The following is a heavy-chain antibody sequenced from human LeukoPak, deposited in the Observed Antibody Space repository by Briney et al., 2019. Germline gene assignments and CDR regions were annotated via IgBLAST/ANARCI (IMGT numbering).Heavy chain of an antibody. CDR1: GFTFNTFN. V-gene: IGHV3-21*01. J-gene: IGHJ4*02. CDR2: ITSGGDYI. D-gene: IGHD3-9*01. Sequence: GGSLRLSCAASGFTFNTFNMNWVRQAPGKGLEWCSSITSGGDYIYYAESVKSRFTTSRDNAKNSLSLQLNSLRVEDTAVYYCARGHYDVLAASYKWTPDYWGQGTLVTVSS. CDR3: ARGHYDVLAASYKWTPDY.